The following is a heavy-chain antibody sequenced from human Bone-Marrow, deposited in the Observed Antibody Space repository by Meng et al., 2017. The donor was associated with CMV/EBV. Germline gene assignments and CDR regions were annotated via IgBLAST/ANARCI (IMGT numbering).Heavy chain of an antibody. CDR2: IKSKTDGGTT. D-gene: IGHD6-13*01. J-gene: IGHJ4*02. V-gene: IGHV3-15*01. CDR3: TTDQRIAAARGFDY. CDR1: GFTFSNAW. Sequence: GESLKISCAASGFTFSNAWMSWVRQAPGKGLEWVGRIKSKTDGGTTDYAAPVKGRFTISRDDSKNTLYLQMNSLKTEDTAVYYCTTDQRIAAARGFDYWGQGTLDTVSS.